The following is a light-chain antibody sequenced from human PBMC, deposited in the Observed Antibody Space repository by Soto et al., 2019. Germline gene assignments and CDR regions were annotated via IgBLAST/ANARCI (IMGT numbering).Light chain of an antibody. CDR3: QQYGSSPLT. J-gene: IGKJ4*01. V-gene: IGKV3-20*01. CDR1: QRLSASD. CDR2: GAS. Sequence: EIVLTQSPGTLSLSPGQRATLSCRASQRLSASDIAWYQQKPGQAPRLLIYGASSRATGIPDRFSGSGSGTDFTLTISRLEPEDFAVYYCQQYGSSPLTFGGGTKVGIK.